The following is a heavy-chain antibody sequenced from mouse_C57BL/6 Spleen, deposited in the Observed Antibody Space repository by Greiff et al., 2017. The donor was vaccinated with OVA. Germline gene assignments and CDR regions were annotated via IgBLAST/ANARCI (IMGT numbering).Heavy chain of an antibody. CDR3: ARTGNFDY. V-gene: IGHV1-80*01. D-gene: IGHD4-1*01. CDR1: GYAFSSYW. Sequence: VQLQQSGASVKISCKASGYAFSSYWMNWVKQRPGKGLEWIGQIYPGDGDTNYNGKFKGKATLTADKSSSTAYMQLSSLTSEDSAVYFCARTGNFDYWGQGTTLTVSS. CDR2: IYPGDGDT. J-gene: IGHJ2*01.